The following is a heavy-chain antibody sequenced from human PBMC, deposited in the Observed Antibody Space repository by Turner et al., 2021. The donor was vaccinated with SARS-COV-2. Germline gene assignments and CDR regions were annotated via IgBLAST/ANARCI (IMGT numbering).Heavy chain of an antibody. CDR3: AKKTTDCSGVTCHEYFHY. D-gene: IGHD2-15*01. CDR2: SIPIFGTA. J-gene: IGHJ4*02. Sequence: QVQLVQSGAEVKKPGSSVQVSCKASGVTFSSYDISWVRQAPGQGLEWMGGSIPIFGTANYAQKFQGRVTITADESTSTAYMELSSLRSEDTAVYYCAKKTTDCSGVTCHEYFHYWGQGTLVTVSS. CDR1: GVTFSSYD. V-gene: IGHV1-69*01.